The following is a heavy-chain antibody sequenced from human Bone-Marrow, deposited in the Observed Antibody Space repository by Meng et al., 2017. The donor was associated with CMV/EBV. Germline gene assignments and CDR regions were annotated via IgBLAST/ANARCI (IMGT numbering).Heavy chain of an antibody. J-gene: IGHJ4*02. CDR3: ARGYCSSTSCYDFDH. CDR2: INPNSGDT. V-gene: IGHV1-2*02. Sequence: ASVKVSCKASGYTFIAYYMHWVRQAPGQGLEWMGWINPNSGDTNYAQKFQGRVSMTRDTSISTAYMELSRLRSDDTAVYYCARGYCSSTSCYDFDHWGQGALVTVSS. CDR1: GYTFIAYY. D-gene: IGHD2-2*01.